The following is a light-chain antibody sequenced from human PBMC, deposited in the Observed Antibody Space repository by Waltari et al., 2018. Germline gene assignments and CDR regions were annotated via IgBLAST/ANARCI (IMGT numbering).Light chain of an antibody. CDR3: QQYNSYSIT. CDR1: QSIRNW. V-gene: IGKV1-5*03. CDR2: KAS. Sequence: DIQMTQSPSTLSASVGDRVTITCRASQSIRNWLAWYQQKPGKAPKLLSYKASNLESGVPSRFSGSGSGTEFILTINSLQPDDFATYYCQQYNSYSITFGQGTRLEIK. J-gene: IGKJ5*01.